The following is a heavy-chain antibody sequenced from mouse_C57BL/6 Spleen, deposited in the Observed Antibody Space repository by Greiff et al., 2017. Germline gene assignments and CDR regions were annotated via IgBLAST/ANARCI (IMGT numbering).Heavy chain of an antibody. CDR1: GYTFTSYW. CDR2: IYPSDSET. V-gene: IGHV1-61*01. Sequence: QVQLQQPGAELVRPGSSVKLSCKASGYTFTSYWMDWVKQRPGQGLEWIGNIYPSDSETHYNQKFKDKATLTVYKSSSTAYMQLSSLTSEDSAVYYCAREVYYDAMDYWGQGTSVTVSS. CDR3: AREVYYDAMDY. D-gene: IGHD2-1*01. J-gene: IGHJ4*01.